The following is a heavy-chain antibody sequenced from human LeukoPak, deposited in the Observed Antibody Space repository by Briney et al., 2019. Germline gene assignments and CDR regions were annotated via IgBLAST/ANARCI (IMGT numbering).Heavy chain of an antibody. V-gene: IGHV3-21*01. CDR2: ISSSSSYI. D-gene: IGHD3/OR15-3a*01. CDR3: ARDFALVDRSFDY. Sequence: GGSLRLSCAASGFTFSSYSMNWVRQAPGKGLEWVSSISSSSSYIYYADSVKGRFSISRDNAKNSLYLQMNSLRAEDTAVYYCARDFALVDRSFDYWGQGTLVTVCS. CDR1: GFTFSSYS. J-gene: IGHJ4*02.